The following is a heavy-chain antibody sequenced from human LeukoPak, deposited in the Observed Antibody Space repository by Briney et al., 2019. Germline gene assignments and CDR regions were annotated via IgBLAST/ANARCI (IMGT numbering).Heavy chain of an antibody. Sequence: SETLSLTCAVSGYSISSGSYWGWVRQPPGKGLEWIGSIYHSGDTYYNPSLRSRLTISVDKFKNQFSLKLTSMTAADTAVYYCSRQSSRSWYGDFDYWGQGTLVTVSS. V-gene: IGHV4-38-2*01. CDR2: IYHSGDT. CDR1: GYSISSGSY. D-gene: IGHD6-13*01. J-gene: IGHJ4*02. CDR3: SRQSSRSWYGDFDY.